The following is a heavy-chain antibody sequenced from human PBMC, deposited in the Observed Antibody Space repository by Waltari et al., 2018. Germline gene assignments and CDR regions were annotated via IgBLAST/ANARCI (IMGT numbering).Heavy chain of an antibody. V-gene: IGHV3-30*01. Sequence: QVQLVGSGGGVVQPGRSLRLPCVPSGFPFGGYAMHWVRQAPGKGLGWVAVISYDGSNKYYADSVKGRFTISRDNSKNTLYLQMNSLRAEDTAVYYCARLTLTGYWGQGTLVTVSS. CDR2: ISYDGSNK. J-gene: IGHJ4*02. D-gene: IGHD3-9*01. CDR3: ARLTLTGY. CDR1: GFPFGGYA.